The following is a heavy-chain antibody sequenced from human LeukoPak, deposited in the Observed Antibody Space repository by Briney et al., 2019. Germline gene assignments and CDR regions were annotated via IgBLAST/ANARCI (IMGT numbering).Heavy chain of an antibody. CDR3: AGAHPAYYYYMDV. V-gene: IGHV3-48*04. CDR1: GFTFSSYT. J-gene: IGHJ6*03. Sequence: GGSLRLSCAASGFTFSSYTMNWVRQAPGQGMEWVSYISSSSSTIYYADSVKGRFTISRDNAKNSLYLQMNSLRAEDTAVYYCAGAHPAYYYYMDVWGKGTTVTVSS. D-gene: IGHD2-2*01. CDR2: ISSSSSTI.